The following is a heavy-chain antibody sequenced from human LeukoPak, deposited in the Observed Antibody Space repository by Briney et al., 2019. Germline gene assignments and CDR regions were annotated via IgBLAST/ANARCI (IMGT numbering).Heavy chain of an antibody. CDR2: IRAGGDAT. Sequence: GGSLRLSCAASGFTFSSYAMRWVRQAPGKGLEWVSSIRAGGDATYYADSVKGRFTISRDNSKNTLYLQMNSLRAEDTAVYYCAKGGVSSLHYFDYWGQGILVTVSS. CDR3: AKGGVSSLHYFDY. D-gene: IGHD6-6*01. J-gene: IGHJ4*02. CDR1: GFTFSSYA. V-gene: IGHV3-23*01.